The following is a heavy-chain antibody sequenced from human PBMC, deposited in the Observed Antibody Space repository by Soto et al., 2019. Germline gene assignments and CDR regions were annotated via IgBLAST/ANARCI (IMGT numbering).Heavy chain of an antibody. CDR3: TTSSSLYRYGKPDY. J-gene: IGHJ4*02. Sequence: EVQLVESGGGLVKPGGSLRLSCAASGFTFTDAWMSWVRQAPGKGLEWVGRIKSKTDGGTTDYAAPVKGRLSISREDSKNTLYLQMTDRKSEDTAVYYCTTSSSLYRYGKPDYWGQGTLVTVSS. V-gene: IGHV3-15*01. CDR2: IKSKTDGGTT. D-gene: IGHD5-18*01. CDR1: GFTFTDAW.